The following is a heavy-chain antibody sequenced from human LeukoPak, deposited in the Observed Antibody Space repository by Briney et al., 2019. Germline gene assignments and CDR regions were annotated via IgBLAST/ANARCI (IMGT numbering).Heavy chain of an antibody. CDR2: IYPGDSDT. Sequence: GESLKISCKGSGYSFTSYWIGWVRQMPGKGLEWMGSIYPGDSDTRYSPSFQGQVTISADKSISTAYLQWSSLKASDTATYYCARARAMATIYFDYWGQGTLVTVSS. CDR1: GYSFTSYW. CDR3: ARARAMATIYFDY. D-gene: IGHD5-24*01. V-gene: IGHV5-51*01. J-gene: IGHJ4*02.